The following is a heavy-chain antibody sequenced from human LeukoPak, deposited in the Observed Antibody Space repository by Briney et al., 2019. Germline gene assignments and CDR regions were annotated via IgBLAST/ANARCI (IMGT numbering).Heavy chain of an antibody. CDR2: LYSGGGA. CDR1: GFTVSSSY. Sequence: PGGSLRLSCAASGFTVSSSYMAWVRQAPGKGLEWVSLLYSGGGAYYAGSVKGRFTISRDNSKNTLYLQMNSLRAEDTAVYYCARDRDYGDSKDSYYDMDVWGQGTTVTVSS. D-gene: IGHD4-17*01. V-gene: IGHV3-66*01. CDR3: ARDRDYGDSKDSYYDMDV. J-gene: IGHJ6*02.